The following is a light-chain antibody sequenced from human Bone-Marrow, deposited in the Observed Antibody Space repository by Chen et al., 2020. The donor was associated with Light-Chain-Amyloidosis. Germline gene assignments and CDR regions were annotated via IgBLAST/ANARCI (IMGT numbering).Light chain of an antibody. V-gene: IGLV3-21*02. Sequence: SYVLTQPSSVSVAPGQTATIACGGNNIGSTSVYWYQQTPGQAPLLVVYYDSDRPSGIPERLSGSNSGNTATLTISRVEAGDEADYYCQVWDRSSDRPVFGGGTKLTVL. CDR3: QVWDRSSDRPV. CDR1: NIGSTS. J-gene: IGLJ3*02. CDR2: YDS.